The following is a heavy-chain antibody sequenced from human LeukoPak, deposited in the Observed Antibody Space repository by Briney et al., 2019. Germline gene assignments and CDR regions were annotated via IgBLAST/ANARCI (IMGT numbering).Heavy chain of an antibody. CDR1: GFTFSSYG. D-gene: IGHD2-15*01. V-gene: IGHV3-33*03. Sequence: GGSLRLSCAASGFTFSSYGMHWVRQAPGKGLEWVAVIWYDGSNKYYADSVKGRFTISRDNAKNSLYLQMNSLRAEDTAVYYCARAPIVVVVAATPDYYGMDVWGQGTTVTVSS. CDR2: IWYDGSNK. J-gene: IGHJ6*02. CDR3: ARAPIVVVVAATPDYYGMDV.